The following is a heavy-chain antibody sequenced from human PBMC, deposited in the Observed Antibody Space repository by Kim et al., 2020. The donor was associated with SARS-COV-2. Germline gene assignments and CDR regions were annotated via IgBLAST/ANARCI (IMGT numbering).Heavy chain of an antibody. Sequence: SPKVPGRVTITRDTSASTAYMELGSLRSEDTAVYYCAREKYYYGSGNFDPWGQGTLVTVSS. V-gene: IGHV1-3*01. CDR3: AREKYYYGSGNFDP. J-gene: IGHJ5*02. D-gene: IGHD3-10*01.